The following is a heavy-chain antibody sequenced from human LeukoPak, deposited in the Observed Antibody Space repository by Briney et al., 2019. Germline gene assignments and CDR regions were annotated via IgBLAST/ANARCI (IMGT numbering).Heavy chain of an antibody. CDR2: INPNSGVT. CDR3: ARTEANDRADGNFDL. J-gene: IGHJ2*01. D-gene: IGHD1-1*01. V-gene: IGHV1-2*06. CDR1: GYTFTAYY. Sequence: ASVKLSCKASGYTFTAYYIQWVRQAPGQGLEWMGRINPNSGVTTYAPTFQGRVTMTRDTSISTAFLELSGLRSDDTAIYYCARTEANDRADGNFDLWGRGTVVVVSS.